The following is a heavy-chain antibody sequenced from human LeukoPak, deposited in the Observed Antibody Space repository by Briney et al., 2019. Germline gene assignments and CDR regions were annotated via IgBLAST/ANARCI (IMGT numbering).Heavy chain of an antibody. V-gene: IGHV1-18*01. CDR1: GYTFTSYG. Sequence: ASVKVSCKASGYTFTSYGISWVRQAPGQGLEWMGWISAYNGNTNYAQKLQGRVTMTTDTSTSTAYMELRSLRSDDTAVYYCAGAESSYCSSTSCYNALDYWGQGTLVTVSS. J-gene: IGHJ4*02. D-gene: IGHD2-2*02. CDR3: AGAESSYCSSTSCYNALDY. CDR2: ISAYNGNT.